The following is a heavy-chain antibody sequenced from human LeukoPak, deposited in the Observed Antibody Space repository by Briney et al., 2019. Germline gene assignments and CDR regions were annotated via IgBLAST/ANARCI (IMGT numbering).Heavy chain of an antibody. CDR3: ARGAGYNYPYYFDY. V-gene: IGHV3-53*01. D-gene: IGHD5-24*01. Sequence: GGSLRLSCAASGFSVTNNYITWVRQAPGKGLEWVSVMYTGGTPYYADSVKGRFTISRDISKNTLYLQMTSLRAEDTAVYYCARGAGYNYPYYFDYWGQGTLVTVSS. CDR2: MYTGGTP. J-gene: IGHJ4*02. CDR1: GFSVTNNY.